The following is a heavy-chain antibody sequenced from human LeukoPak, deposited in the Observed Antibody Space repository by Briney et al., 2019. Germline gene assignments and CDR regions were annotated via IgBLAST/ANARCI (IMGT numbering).Heavy chain of an antibody. V-gene: IGHV3-74*01. CDR1: GFTFNKYA. CDR2: LGADGSGT. D-gene: IGHD1-1*01. J-gene: IGHJ4*01. CDR3: ARDGFPGPRTAYLDH. Sequence: GGSLRLSCAASGFTFNKYAMHWVRQIPGTGLVWVSRLGADGSGTRYADSVKGRFTISRDNAKDTVYLQMSSLRADDTAVYYCARDGFPGPRTAYLDHWGQGTLVTVSS.